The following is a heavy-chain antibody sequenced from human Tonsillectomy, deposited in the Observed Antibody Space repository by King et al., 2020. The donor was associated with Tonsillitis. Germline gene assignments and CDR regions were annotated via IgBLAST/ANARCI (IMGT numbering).Heavy chain of an antibody. CDR1: GYTFTDYY. D-gene: IGHD3-22*01. Sequence: QVQLVESGAEVKKPGASVKVSCTASGYTFTDYYIYWVRQAPGQGLEWMGWINSNSGGTHYAQKFQGRVSMTRDTSINTAYMELSTLRSDDTAVYFCARDHDSTGYYYVIDYWGQGSLVTVSS. CDR3: ARDHDSTGYYYVIDY. J-gene: IGHJ4*02. V-gene: IGHV1-2*02. CDR2: INSNSGGT.